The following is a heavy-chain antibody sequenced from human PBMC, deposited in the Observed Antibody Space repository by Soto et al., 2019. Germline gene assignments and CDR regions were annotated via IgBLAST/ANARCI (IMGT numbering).Heavy chain of an antibody. D-gene: IGHD6-13*01. J-gene: IGHJ6*02. CDR3: ARERYSSSPYGMDV. Sequence: ASVKVSCKASGYTLTGFYMHWVRQAPGQGLEWMGWINPNRGGTNYAQKFQGWVTMTRDTSISTAYMELSRLRSDDTAVYYCARERYSSSPYGMDVWGQGTTVTVSS. CDR1: GYTLTGFY. CDR2: INPNRGGT. V-gene: IGHV1-2*04.